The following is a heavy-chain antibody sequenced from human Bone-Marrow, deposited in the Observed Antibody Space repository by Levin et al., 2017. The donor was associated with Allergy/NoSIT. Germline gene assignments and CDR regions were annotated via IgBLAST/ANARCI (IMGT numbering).Heavy chain of an antibody. J-gene: IGHJ3*02. D-gene: IGHD6-13*01. V-gene: IGHV4-39*07. CDR3: ARDRSSSWHTDAFDI. CDR1: GGSISSSSYY. Sequence: RSSETLSLTCTVSGGSISSSSYYWGWIRQPPGKGLEWIGSIYYSGSTYYNPSLKSRVTISVDTSKNQFSLKLSSVTAADTAVYYCARDRSSSWHTDAFDIWGQGTMVTVSS. CDR2: IYYSGST.